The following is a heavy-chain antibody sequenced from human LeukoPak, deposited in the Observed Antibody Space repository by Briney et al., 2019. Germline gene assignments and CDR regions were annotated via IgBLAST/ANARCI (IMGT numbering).Heavy chain of an antibody. V-gene: IGHV6-1*01. Sequence: SQTLSLTCTISGDSVCSNIAAWNWIRQSPSRGLEWLGRTHYSSRWYNDYAVSVKSRITIYADTSKNQFSLQLNSVTPEDTAVYYCARSQGDMDVWGKGTSVTVSS. CDR3: ARSQGDMDV. D-gene: IGHD1-26*01. CDR1: GDSVCSNIAA. CDR2: THYSSRWYN. J-gene: IGHJ6*03.